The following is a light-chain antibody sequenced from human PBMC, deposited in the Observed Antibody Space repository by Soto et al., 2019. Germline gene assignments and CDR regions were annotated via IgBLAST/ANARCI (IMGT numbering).Light chain of an antibody. J-gene: IGKJ2*01. Sequence: EIVLTQSPGTLSLSPGERVTLSCRASESVSSGYVGWYQQKPGQAPRLVIFGAIGRATGIPDRFRGRGSGTDFTLTISSLEPEDFAVYYCQQYGSSPPSFGQGTKLEIK. V-gene: IGKV3-20*01. CDR1: ESVSSGY. CDR2: GAI. CDR3: QQYGSSPPS.